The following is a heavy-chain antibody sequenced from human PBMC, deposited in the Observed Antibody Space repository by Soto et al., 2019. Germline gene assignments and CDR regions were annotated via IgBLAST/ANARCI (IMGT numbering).Heavy chain of an antibody. J-gene: IGHJ6*02. V-gene: IGHV4-34*01. CDR1: GGSFSGYY. CDR2: INHSGST. Sequence: QVQLQQWGAGLLKPSETLSLTCAVYGGSFSGYYSSWIRQRPGKGLEWIGEINHSGSTNYNPSLKSRVTISVDTSKNQCALKLRSVTAADTSVYYCAAKVGYCSSTSCNSADFYYGMDVLGQGTTVTVSS. D-gene: IGHD2-2*01. CDR3: AAKVGYCSSTSCNSADFYYGMDV.